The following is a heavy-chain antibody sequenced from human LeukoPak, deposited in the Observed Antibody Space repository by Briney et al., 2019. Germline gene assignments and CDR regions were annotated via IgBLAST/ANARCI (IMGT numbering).Heavy chain of an antibody. J-gene: IGHJ4*02. CDR3: ARPVAGYYDILTGYYRGYYFDY. CDR1: GYSISNGYY. Sequence: PSETLSLTCTVSGYSISNGYYWGWIRQPPGKGLEWVGSIYHRGSTYYNPSLKSRVTISVDTSKNQFSLKLISVTAADTAVYYCARPVAGYYDILTGYYRGYYFDYWGQGTLVTVSS. V-gene: IGHV4-38-2*02. D-gene: IGHD3-9*01. CDR2: IYHRGST.